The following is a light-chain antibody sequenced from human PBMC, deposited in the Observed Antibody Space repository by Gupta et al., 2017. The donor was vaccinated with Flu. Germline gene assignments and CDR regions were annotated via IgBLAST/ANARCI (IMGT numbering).Light chain of an antibody. V-gene: IGLV1-44*01. CDR2: NDN. CDR1: SSNIGSNV. Sequence: SSNIGSNVVSWYQHLPGRAPKLLIYNDNQRPSGVPDRFSGSKSGTSASLAISGLQSEDDADYYCAAWDDSLNGLWVFGGGTQLTVL. CDR3: AAWDDSLNGLWV. J-gene: IGLJ3*02.